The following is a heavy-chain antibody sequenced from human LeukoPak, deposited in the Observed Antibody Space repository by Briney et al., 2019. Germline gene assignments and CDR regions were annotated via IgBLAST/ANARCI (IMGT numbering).Heavy chain of an antibody. CDR2: IYYSGST. V-gene: IGHV4-61*01. Sequence: SQTLSLTCTVSGGSTSSGSYYWSWIRQPPGKGLEWIGYIYYSGSTNYNPSLRSRVTISVDTSKNQFSLKLSSVTAADTAVYYCARGAHYYDPWGQGTLVTVSS. CDR3: ARGAHYYDP. CDR1: GGSTSSGSYY. D-gene: IGHD3-22*01. J-gene: IGHJ5*02.